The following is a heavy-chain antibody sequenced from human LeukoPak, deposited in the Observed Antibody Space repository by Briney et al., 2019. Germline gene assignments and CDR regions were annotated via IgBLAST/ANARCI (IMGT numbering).Heavy chain of an antibody. J-gene: IGHJ4*02. CDR3: SSTAMVIGGGDY. CDR2: IYTSGST. CDR1: GGSISSGSYY. D-gene: IGHD5-18*01. V-gene: IGHV4-61*02. Sequence: SETLSLTCTVSGGSISSGSYYWSWIRQPAGKGLEWIGRIYTSGSTNYNPSLKSRVTISVDTSKNQFSLKLSSVTAADTAVYYCSSTAMVIGGGDYWGQGTLVTVPS.